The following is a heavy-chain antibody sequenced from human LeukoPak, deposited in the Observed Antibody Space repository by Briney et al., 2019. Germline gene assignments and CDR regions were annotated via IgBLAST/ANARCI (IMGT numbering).Heavy chain of an antibody. J-gene: IGHJ4*02. CDR1: GGSISSSSYY. CDR3: ARGSQLWAYFDY. CDR2: IYYSGST. V-gene: IGHV4-39*07. D-gene: IGHD5-18*01. Sequence: SETLSLTCTVSGGSISSSSYYWGWIRQPPGKGLEWIGSIYYSGSTNYNPSLKSRVTISVDTSKNQFSLKLSSVTAADTAVYYCARGSQLWAYFDYWGQGTLVSVSS.